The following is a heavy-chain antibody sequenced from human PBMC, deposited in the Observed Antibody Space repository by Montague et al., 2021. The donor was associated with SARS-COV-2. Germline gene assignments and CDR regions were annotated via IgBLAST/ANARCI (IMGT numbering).Heavy chain of an antibody. Sequence: PALVKPTQTLTLTCTFSGFSLSTSGMCVSWIRQPPGKALEWLARIDWDDDKYYSTSLKTRLTISKDTSKNQVVLTMTNMDPVDTAAYYCARVAVAGFLRFDPWGQGTLVTVSS. CDR2: IDWDDDK. V-gene: IGHV2-70*11. J-gene: IGHJ5*02. D-gene: IGHD6-19*01. CDR3: ARVAVAGFLRFDP. CDR1: GFSLSTSGMC.